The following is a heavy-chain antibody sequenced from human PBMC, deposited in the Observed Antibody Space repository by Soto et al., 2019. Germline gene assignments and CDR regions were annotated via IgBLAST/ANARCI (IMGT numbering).Heavy chain of an antibody. D-gene: IGHD6-13*01. CDR3: ARDLYVGIAAAGPFDY. Sequence: PSETLSLTCAVSGYSISSGYYWGWTRQPPGKGLEWIGSIYHSGSTYYNPSLKSRVTISVDTSKNQFSLKLSSVTAADTAVYHCARDLYVGIAAAGPFDYWGQGTLVTVSS. V-gene: IGHV4-38-2*02. CDR1: GYSISSGYY. CDR2: IYHSGST. J-gene: IGHJ4*02.